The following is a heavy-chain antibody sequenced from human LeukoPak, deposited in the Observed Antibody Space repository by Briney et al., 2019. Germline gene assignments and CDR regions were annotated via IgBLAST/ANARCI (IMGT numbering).Heavy chain of an antibody. Sequence: ASVKVSCKASGYTFTNNGITWVRQAPGQGLEWMGWVSAYNGHTNYAQKFQGRVTMTTDTSTSTAYMELRSLISDDTAVYYCATQLGYYDSSGYDFDYWGQGTLVTVSS. D-gene: IGHD3-22*01. J-gene: IGHJ4*02. V-gene: IGHV1-18*01. CDR1: GYTFTNNG. CDR2: VSAYNGHT. CDR3: ATQLGYYDSSGYDFDY.